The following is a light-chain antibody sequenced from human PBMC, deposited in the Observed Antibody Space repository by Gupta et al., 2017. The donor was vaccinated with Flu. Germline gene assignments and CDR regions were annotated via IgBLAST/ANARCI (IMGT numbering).Light chain of an antibody. Sequence: DIHMTQSPSTLSASVGDRVTITCRASQSINNWLAWYQQKPGRAPKLLINRASNLESGVPSRFSGSGSGTEFTFTISSVQPDDFATYYCQQYDAYPWSFGQGTTVEMK. CDR3: QQYDAYPWS. J-gene: IGKJ1*01. V-gene: IGKV1-5*03. CDR2: RAS. CDR1: QSINNW.